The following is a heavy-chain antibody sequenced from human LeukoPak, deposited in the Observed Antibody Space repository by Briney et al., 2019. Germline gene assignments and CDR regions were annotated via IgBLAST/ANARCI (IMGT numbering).Heavy chain of an antibody. V-gene: IGHV1-69*04. J-gene: IGHJ4*02. CDR3: ARDRGIGAYCGGDCYI. CDR2: IIPILGIA. CDR1: GGTFSSYA. D-gene: IGHD2-21*02. Sequence: SVKVSCKASGGTFSSYAISWVRQAPGQGLEWMGRIIPILGIANYAQKFQGRVTITADKSTSTAYMELSSLRSEDTAMYYCARDRGIGAYCGGDCYIWGQGTLVTVSS.